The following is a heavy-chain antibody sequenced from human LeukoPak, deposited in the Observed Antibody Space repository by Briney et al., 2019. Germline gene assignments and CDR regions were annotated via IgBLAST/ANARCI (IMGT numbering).Heavy chain of an antibody. CDR3: GRTHNFDY. CDR1: GYTFTGCY. V-gene: IGHV1-2*02. CDR2: INPNSGGT. J-gene: IGHJ4*02. Sequence: ASVKVSCKASGYTFTGCYMHWVRQAPGQGLEWMGWINPNSGGTNYAQNFQGRVTMTIDTSISTAYMELSRLRSDDTAVYYCGRTHNFDYWGQGTLVTVSS.